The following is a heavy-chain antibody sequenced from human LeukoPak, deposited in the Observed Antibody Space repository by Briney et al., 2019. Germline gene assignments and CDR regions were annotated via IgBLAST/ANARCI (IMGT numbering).Heavy chain of an antibody. V-gene: IGHV3-9*01. D-gene: IGHD3-16*01. CDR3: ARAIMRSALDY. J-gene: IGHJ4*02. CDR2: ISWNSGSI. Sequence: GGSLRLSCAASGFTFDDYAMHWVRQAPGKGLEWVSGISWNSGSIGYADSVKGRFTISRDNAKNSLYLQMNSLRAEDTAVYYCARAIMRSALDYWGQGTLVTVSS. CDR1: GFTFDDYA.